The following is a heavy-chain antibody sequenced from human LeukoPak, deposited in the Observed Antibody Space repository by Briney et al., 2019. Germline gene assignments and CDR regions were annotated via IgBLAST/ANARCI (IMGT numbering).Heavy chain of an antibody. J-gene: IGHJ4*02. V-gene: IGHV3-33*06. D-gene: IGHD6-19*01. Sequence: QPGRSLRLSCAASGFTFSSCGMHWVRQAPGKGLEWVAVVWYDGSNRYYADSVKGRFTISRDNSKNTLYLQMNSLRVEDTAVYYCAKSGYSSGWYGPADFDYWGQGTLVTVSS. CDR3: AKSGYSSGWYGPADFDY. CDR2: VWYDGSNR. CDR1: GFTFSSCG.